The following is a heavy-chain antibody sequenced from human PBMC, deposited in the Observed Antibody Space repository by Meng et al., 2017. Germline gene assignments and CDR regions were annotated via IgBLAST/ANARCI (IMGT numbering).Heavy chain of an antibody. Sequence: VQGPGPGLVEPSETLSLTCTVSGGSISSSSYYWGWIRQPPGKGLEWIGSIYYSGSTYYNPSLKSRVTISVDTSKNQFSLKLSSVTAADTAVYYCARVPYYGSGSYQYNWFDPWGQGTLVTVSS. V-gene: IGHV4-39*07. CDR2: IYYSGST. D-gene: IGHD3-10*01. CDR3: ARVPYYGSGSYQYNWFDP. CDR1: GGSISSSSYY. J-gene: IGHJ5*02.